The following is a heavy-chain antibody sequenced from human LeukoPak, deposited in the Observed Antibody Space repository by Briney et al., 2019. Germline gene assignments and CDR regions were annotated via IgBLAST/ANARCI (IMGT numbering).Heavy chain of an antibody. CDR1: GFTFGDYA. Sequence: GGSLRLSCTASGFTFGDYAMSWFRQAPGKGLEWVAVIWDDGSNKYYADPVKGRFTISRDNSKNTLYLQVNSLRAEDTAVYYCARDANFGYDAFDIWGQGTMVTVSS. V-gene: IGHV3-33*01. CDR3: ARDANFGYDAFDI. J-gene: IGHJ3*02. D-gene: IGHD3-10*01. CDR2: IWDDGSNK.